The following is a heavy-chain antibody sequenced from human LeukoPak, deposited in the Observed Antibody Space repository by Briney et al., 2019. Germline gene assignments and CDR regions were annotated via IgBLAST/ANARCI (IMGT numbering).Heavy chain of an antibody. Sequence: GGSLRLSCAASGFTFNNYAMSWVRLAPGKGLEWVSTISGNGVDTYYADSVKGRFTISRDNPKNTLYLQMNSLRVEDTAVYYCAKLYRSGRYYFEYWGQGTPVTVSS. CDR3: AKLYRSGRYYFEY. D-gene: IGHD4-11*01. J-gene: IGHJ4*02. V-gene: IGHV3-23*01. CDR1: GFTFNNYA. CDR2: ISGNGVDT.